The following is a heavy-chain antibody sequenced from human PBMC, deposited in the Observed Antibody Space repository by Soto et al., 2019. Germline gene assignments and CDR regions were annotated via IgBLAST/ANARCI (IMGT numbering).Heavy chain of an antibody. D-gene: IGHD3-3*01. Sequence: GESLKISCAASGFTFSNAWMSWVRQAPGKGLEWVGRIKSKTDGGTTDYAAPVKGRFTISRDDSKNTLYLQMNSLKTEDTAVYYCTTTYYDFWSGYYSLYYYYMDVWGKGTTVTVSS. CDR2: IKSKTDGGTT. CDR1: GFTFSNAW. V-gene: IGHV3-15*01. CDR3: TTTYYDFWSGYYSLYYYYMDV. J-gene: IGHJ6*03.